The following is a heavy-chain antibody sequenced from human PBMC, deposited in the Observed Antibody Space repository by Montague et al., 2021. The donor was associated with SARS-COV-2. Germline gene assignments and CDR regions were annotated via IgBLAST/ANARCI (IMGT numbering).Heavy chain of an antibody. J-gene: IGHJ4*02. CDR3: ARRGRPYSGYTTGYFDY. Sequence: QSGAEVKKPGESLRISCKVSGYIFISHWITWVRQMPGKGLEWMGRIDPSDSYTNYSPSFQGHVSISVDKSISTAYLQWSSLKASDTAMYYCARRGRPYSGYTTGYFDYWGQGTLVPVSA. V-gene: IGHV5-10-1*01. CDR2: IDPSDSYT. CDR1: GYIFISHW. D-gene: IGHD5-12*01.